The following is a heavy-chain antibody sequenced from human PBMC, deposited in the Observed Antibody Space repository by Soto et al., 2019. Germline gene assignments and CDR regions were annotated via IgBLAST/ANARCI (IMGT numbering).Heavy chain of an antibody. CDR3: AKVMSTYYMDV. J-gene: IGHJ6*03. CDR1: GFTFNTYA. Sequence: EVQLLESGGGLVQPGGSLRLSCAASGFTFNTYAMRWVRQAPGKGLEWLSAIGTSAYNTYYADSVKGRFTISRDNSKNTLYLQMGSLRAEDTAVYYCAKVMSTYYMDVWGKGTTVTVSS. V-gene: IGHV3-23*01. CDR2: IGTSAYNT. D-gene: IGHD2-8*01.